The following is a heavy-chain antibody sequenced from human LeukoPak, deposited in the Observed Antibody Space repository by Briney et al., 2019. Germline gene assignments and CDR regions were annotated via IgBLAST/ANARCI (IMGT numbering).Heavy chain of an antibody. CDR3: ARAHKLNAFDI. V-gene: IGHV4-59*01. D-gene: IGHD1-1*01. CDR1: GGSISSYY. J-gene: IGHJ3*02. Sequence: SETLSLTCTVSGGSISSYYWSWIRQPPGKGLEWIGYIYYSGSTNYNPSLKSRVTISVDTSKNQFSLKLTSVTAADTAVYYCARAHKLNAFDIWGQGTMVTVSS. CDR2: IYYSGST.